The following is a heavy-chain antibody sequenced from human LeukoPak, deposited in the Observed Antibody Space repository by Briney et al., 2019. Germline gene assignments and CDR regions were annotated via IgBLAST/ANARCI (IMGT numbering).Heavy chain of an antibody. D-gene: IGHD1-26*01. CDR3: ARGLGVGATTVSPYYFDY. CDR2: IIPILGIA. J-gene: IGHJ4*02. CDR1: GGTFSSYA. Sequence: SVKVSCKASGGTFSSYAISWVRQAPGQGLEWMGRIIPILGIANYAQKFQGRVTITADKSTSTAYMELSSLRSEDTAVYYCARGLGVGATTVSPYYFDYWGQGTLVTVSS. V-gene: IGHV1-69*04.